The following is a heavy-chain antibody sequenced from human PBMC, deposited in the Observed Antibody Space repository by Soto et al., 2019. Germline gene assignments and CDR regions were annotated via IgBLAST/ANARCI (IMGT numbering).Heavy chain of an antibody. CDR3: AKDNEQWLVGDFDY. J-gene: IGHJ4*02. CDR1: GFTFDDYA. Sequence: EVQLVESGGGLVQPGRSLRLSCAASGFTFDDYAMHWVRQAPGKCLEWVSGISWNSGSIGYADSVKGRFTISSDNAKNSLYLQMNSLRAEDTALYYCAKDNEQWLVGDFDYWGQGTLVTVSS. D-gene: IGHD6-19*01. V-gene: IGHV3-9*01. CDR2: ISWNSGSI.